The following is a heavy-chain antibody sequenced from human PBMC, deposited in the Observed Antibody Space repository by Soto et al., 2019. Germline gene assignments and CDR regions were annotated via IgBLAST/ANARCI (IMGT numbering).Heavy chain of an antibody. CDR2: INPILSMS. CDR3: ARGLNGYLHYFDY. Sequence: SVKVSCKASGDTFSFYTINWVRQAPGLGLEWVGRINPILSMSNYAQKFQGRVTITRDTSASTAYMELSSLRSEDTAVYYCARGLNGYLHYFDYWGQGTPVTVSS. J-gene: IGHJ4*02. D-gene: IGHD5-18*01. V-gene: IGHV1-69*02. CDR1: GDTFSFYT.